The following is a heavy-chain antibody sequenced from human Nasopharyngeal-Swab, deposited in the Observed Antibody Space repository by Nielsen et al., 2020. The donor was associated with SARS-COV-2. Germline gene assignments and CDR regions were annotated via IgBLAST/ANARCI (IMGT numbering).Heavy chain of an antibody. CDR1: GFTFSSYA. Sequence: GESLEISCAASGFTFSSYAMSWVRQAPGKGLEWVSAISGSGGSTYYADSVKGRFTISRDNSKNTLYLQMNSLRAEDTAVYYCAKLHHYYGESDYWGQGTLVTVSS. J-gene: IGHJ4*02. CDR3: AKLHHYYGESDY. D-gene: IGHD4-17*01. V-gene: IGHV3-23*01. CDR2: ISGSGGST.